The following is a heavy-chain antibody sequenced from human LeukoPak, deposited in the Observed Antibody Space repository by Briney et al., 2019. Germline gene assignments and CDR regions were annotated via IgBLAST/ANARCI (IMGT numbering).Heavy chain of an antibody. Sequence: GGSLRLSCAASGFTFSTYSMNWVRQAPGKGLEWVSYISSSSSIINYAESVRGRFTISRDNAKNLLYLQMNSLRAEDTAVYYCGRDYEERTTDYWGQGTLVTVSS. J-gene: IGHJ4*02. CDR3: GRDYEERTTDY. CDR1: GFTFSTYS. V-gene: IGHV3-48*04. CDR2: ISSSSSII. D-gene: IGHD3-16*01.